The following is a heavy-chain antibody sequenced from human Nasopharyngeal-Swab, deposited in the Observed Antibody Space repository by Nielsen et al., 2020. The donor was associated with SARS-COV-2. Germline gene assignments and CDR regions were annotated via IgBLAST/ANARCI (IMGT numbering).Heavy chain of an antibody. J-gene: IGHJ2*01. CDR1: GGTLNGFH. D-gene: IGHD6-6*01. CDR2: INDRGSG. V-gene: IGHV4-34*01. Sequence: GSLRLSCVVFGGTLNGFHWKWIRQTPGKGLEWIGEINDRGSGNYNPSLRSRVTISAGTSNIQFSLKLNSVTAADTAVYYCARGRRRVAARQYWYFELWGRGTLVTVSS. CDR3: ARGRRRVAARQYWYFEL.